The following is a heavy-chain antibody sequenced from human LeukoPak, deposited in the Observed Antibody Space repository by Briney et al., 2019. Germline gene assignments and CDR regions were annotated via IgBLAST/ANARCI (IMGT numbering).Heavy chain of an antibody. CDR3: ARAPYYGSNSRGAFDI. D-gene: IGHD4-23*01. V-gene: IGHV4-61*01. J-gene: IGHJ3*02. Sequence: PSETLSLACSVFGRSVSSGSYESGEIRQPPGERLEWIGYISYSGHPYYNPSLRSRLTISLDTAEIQFSLSLSSVTAADTAVYYCARAPYYGSNSRGAFDIWGQGTMVAVSS. CDR1: GRSVSSGSYE. CDR2: ISYSGHP.